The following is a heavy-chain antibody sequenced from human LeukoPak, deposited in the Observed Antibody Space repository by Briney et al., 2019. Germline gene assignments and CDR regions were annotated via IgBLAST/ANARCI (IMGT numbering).Heavy chain of an antibody. CDR3: AKGSMGCSSTSCYLGVSFDY. V-gene: IGHV3-23*01. D-gene: IGHD2-2*01. CDR2: ISGSGGST. CDR1: GFTFSSYA. J-gene: IGHJ4*02. Sequence: PGGSLRLSCAASGFTFSSYAMSWVRQAPGKGLEWVSAISGSGGSTYYADSVKGRFTISRDNSKNTLYLQMNSLRAEDTAVYYCAKGSMGCSSTSCYLGVSFDYWGQGTLVTVSS.